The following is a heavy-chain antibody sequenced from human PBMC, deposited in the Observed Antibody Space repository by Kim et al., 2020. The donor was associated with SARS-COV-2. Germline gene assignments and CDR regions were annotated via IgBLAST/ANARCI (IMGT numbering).Heavy chain of an antibody. CDR1: GGSFSGYY. Sequence: SETLSLTCAVYGGSFSGYYWSWIRQPPGKGLEWIGEINHSGSTNYNPSLKSRVTISVDTSKNQFSLKLSSVTAADTAVYYCARLGQLAPLDYWGQGTLVT. CDR3: ARLGQLAPLDY. D-gene: IGHD6-6*01. CDR2: INHSGST. V-gene: IGHV4-34*01. J-gene: IGHJ4*02.